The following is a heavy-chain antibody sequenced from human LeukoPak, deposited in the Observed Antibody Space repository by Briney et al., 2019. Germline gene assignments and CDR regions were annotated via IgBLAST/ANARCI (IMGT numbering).Heavy chain of an antibody. J-gene: IGHJ3*02. D-gene: IGHD3-3*01. CDR2: ISWNSGSI. Sequence: PGGPLRLSCAASGFTFDDYAMHWVRHAPGKGLEWVSGISWNSGSIGYVDSVKGRFTISRDNTKNSLYLQMKSLSAEDTAVYLCVRDFNTIFGVIISQDAFDIWGQGTMVTVSS. V-gene: IGHV3-9*01. CDR3: VRDFNTIFGVIISQDAFDI. CDR1: GFTFDDYA.